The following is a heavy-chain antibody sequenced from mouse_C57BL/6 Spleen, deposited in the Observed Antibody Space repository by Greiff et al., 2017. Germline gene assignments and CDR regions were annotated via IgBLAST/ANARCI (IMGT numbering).Heavy chain of an antibody. CDR3: ASSYYYAMDY. J-gene: IGHJ4*01. Sequence: VQLKESGGGLVKPGGSLKLSCAASGFTFSDYGMHWVRQAPEKGLEWVAYISSGSSTIYYADTVKGRFTISRDNAKNTLFLQMTSLRSEDTAMYYCASSYYYAMDYWGQGTAVTVSS. CDR2: ISSGSSTI. CDR1: GFTFSDYG. V-gene: IGHV5-17*01.